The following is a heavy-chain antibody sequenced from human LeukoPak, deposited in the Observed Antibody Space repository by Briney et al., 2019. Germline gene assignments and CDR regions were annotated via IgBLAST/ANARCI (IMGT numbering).Heavy chain of an antibody. J-gene: IGHJ5*02. CDR3: AIRKLYCSGGSCLRNWFDP. Sequence: SETLSLTCAVYGGSFSGYYWSWIRQPPGKGLEWIGEINHSGSTNYNPSLKSRVTISVDTSKNQFSLKLSSVTAADTAVYYCAIRKLYCSGGSCLRNWFDPWGQGTLVTASS. CDR1: GGSFSGYY. V-gene: IGHV4-34*01. CDR2: INHSGST. D-gene: IGHD2-15*01.